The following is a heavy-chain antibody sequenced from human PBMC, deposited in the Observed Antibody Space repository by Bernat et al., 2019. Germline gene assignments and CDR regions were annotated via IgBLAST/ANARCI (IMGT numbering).Heavy chain of an antibody. CDR2: ISAYNGNT. CDR3: ARHYSGSYWGEDDAFDI. Sequence: QVQLVQSGAEVKKPGASVKVSCKASGYTFTSYGISWVRQAPGQGLEWMGWISAYNGNTNYVQKLQGRVTMTTDTSTSTAYMELRSLRSDDTAVYYCARHYSGSYWGEDDAFDIWGQGTMVTVSS. D-gene: IGHD1-26*01. CDR1: GYTFTSYG. V-gene: IGHV1-18*01. J-gene: IGHJ3*02.